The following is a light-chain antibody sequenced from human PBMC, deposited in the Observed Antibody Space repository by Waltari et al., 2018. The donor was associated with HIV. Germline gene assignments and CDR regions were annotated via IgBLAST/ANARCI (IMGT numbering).Light chain of an antibody. Sequence: SALTQPASVSGSPGQSITISCTGTRSDIGGYKYVSLFQQHPDTAPKLIIYEVSNRPSEISNRFSGSKSGNTASLTISELQAEDEADYYCSSFTGTTALVFGGGTKLTVL. CDR2: EVS. J-gene: IGLJ3*02. CDR3: SSFTGTTALV. V-gene: IGLV2-14*01. CDR1: RSDIGGYKY.